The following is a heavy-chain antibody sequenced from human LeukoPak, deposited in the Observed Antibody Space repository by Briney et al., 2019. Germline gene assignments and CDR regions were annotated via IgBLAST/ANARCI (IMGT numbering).Heavy chain of an antibody. Sequence: QPGGSLRLSCAASGFTFSSYWMSWVRQAPGKGLEWVANIKQDGSEEYYVDSVKGRFTISRDNAKNSLYLQMNSLRAEDTAVYYCARTDYGDYVSDGYYFDYWGQGTLVTVSS. CDR2: IKQDGSEE. J-gene: IGHJ4*02. CDR3: ARTDYGDYVSDGYYFDY. CDR1: GFTFSSYW. V-gene: IGHV3-7*01. D-gene: IGHD4-17*01.